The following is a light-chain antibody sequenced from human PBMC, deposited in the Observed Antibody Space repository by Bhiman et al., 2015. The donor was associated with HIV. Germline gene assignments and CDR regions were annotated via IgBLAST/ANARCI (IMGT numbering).Light chain of an antibody. CDR2: EVN. J-gene: IGLJ1*01. V-gene: IGLV2-14*01. Sequence: QSALTQPASVSGSPGQSITISCTGTSSDVGGITMSPGHXHPGKAPKLMIYEVNKRPSGVSNRFSGSKSGNTASLTISGLQAEDEADYYCSSLTSSLSYVFGIGTNVTVL. CDR3: SSLTSSLSYV. CDR1: SSDVGGIT.